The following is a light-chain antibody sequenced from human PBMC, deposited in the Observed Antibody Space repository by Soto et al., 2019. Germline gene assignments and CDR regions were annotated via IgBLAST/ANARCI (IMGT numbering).Light chain of an antibody. J-gene: IGKJ3*01. CDR2: GTS. CDR3: QQYNNWPRT. V-gene: IGKV3-15*01. CDR1: QTVTSN. Sequence: EIVMTQSPATLSMSPGERATLSCRASQTVTSNLAWYQQKPGQAPRLLIYGTSTRATNIPARFSGSGSGTEFTLTISSLQSEDFAVYYCQQYNNWPRTF.